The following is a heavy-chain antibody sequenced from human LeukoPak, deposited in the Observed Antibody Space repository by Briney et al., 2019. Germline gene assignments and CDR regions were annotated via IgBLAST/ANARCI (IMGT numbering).Heavy chain of an antibody. V-gene: IGHV3-33*08. CDR1: GFTFSSYS. CDR3: ARDFEPHRYELPLSH. D-gene: IGHD1-26*01. J-gene: IGHJ4*02. Sequence: PGGSLRLSCAASGFTFSSYSVNWVRQAPGKGLEWVAVIWYDGTNKYYADSVKGRFTISRDNSKNTLYLQMNSLRAEDTAVYYCARDFEPHRYELPLSHWGQGTLVTVPS. CDR2: IWYDGTNK.